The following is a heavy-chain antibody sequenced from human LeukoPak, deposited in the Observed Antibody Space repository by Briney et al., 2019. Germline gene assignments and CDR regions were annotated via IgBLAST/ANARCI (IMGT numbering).Heavy chain of an antibody. V-gene: IGHV7-4-1*02. Sequence: ASVKVSCTASGYTFTTYAINWVRQAPGQGLEWMGWINTNTGNPTFAQGFTGRFVFSLDTSVSTAYLQINSLRAEDTVVYYCARLYDILTGPIDYWGQGTLVTVSS. D-gene: IGHD3-9*01. CDR1: GYTFTTYA. CDR2: INTNTGNP. J-gene: IGHJ4*02. CDR3: ARLYDILTGPIDY.